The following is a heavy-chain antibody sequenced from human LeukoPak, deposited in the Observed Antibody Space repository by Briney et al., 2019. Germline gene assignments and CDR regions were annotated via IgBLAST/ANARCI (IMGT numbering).Heavy chain of an antibody. J-gene: IGHJ6*03. V-gene: IGHV3-7*01. CDR3: AREDSMVYYYMDV. CDR2: IKQDGSEK. CDR1: GFTFSSYW. D-gene: IGHD3-10*01. Sequence: HPGGSLRLSCAASGFTFSSYWMSWVRQAPGKGLEWVANIKQDGSEKYYVDSVKGRFAISRDNAKNSLYLQMNSLRAEDTAVYYCAREDSMVYYYMDVWGKGTTVTVSS.